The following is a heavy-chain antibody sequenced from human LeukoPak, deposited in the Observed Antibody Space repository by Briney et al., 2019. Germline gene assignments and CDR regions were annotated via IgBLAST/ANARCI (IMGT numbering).Heavy chain of an antibody. Sequence: GGSLRLSCASSGFTFSSYAISWVRQAPGQGLEWMGWINPNSGGTNYAQKFQGRVTMTRDTSISTAYMELSRLRSDDTAVYYCARDPSSSRQLDPWGQGTLVTVSS. CDR1: GFTFSSYA. V-gene: IGHV1-2*02. J-gene: IGHJ5*02. CDR2: INPNSGGT. CDR3: ARDPSSSRQLDP. D-gene: IGHD6-13*01.